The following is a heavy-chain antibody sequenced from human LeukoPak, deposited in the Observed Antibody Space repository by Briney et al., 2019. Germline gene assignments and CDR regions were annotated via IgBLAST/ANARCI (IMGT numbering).Heavy chain of an antibody. CDR1: GGTFSSYA. J-gene: IGHJ5*02. V-gene: IGHV1-69*04. CDR2: IIPILGIA. CDR3: ASDILTGYYRLNWFDP. Sequence: EASVKVSCKASGGTFSSYAISWVRQAPGQGLEWMGRIIPILGIANYAQKFQGRVTITADKSTSTAYMELSSLGSEDTAVYYCASDILTGYYRLNWFDPWGQGTLVTVSS. D-gene: IGHD3-9*01.